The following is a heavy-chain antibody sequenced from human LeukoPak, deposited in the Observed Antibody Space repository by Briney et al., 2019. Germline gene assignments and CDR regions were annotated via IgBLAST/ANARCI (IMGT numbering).Heavy chain of an antibody. CDR2: ISVSGNT. V-gene: IGHV3-23*01. CDR1: GFTLSSYA. D-gene: IGHD2-15*01. CDR3: AKGYCSGGSCYRFDY. J-gene: IGHJ4*02. Sequence: GGSLRLSCAASGFTLSSYAMSWVRQGPGKGLEWVSAISVSGNTYHADSVKGRFTISRDNSKNTLYLQMNSLRAEDTAVYYCAKGYCSGGSCYRFDYWGQGTLVTVSS.